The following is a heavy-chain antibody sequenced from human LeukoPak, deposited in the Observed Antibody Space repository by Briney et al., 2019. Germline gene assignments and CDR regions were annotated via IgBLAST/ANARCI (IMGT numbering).Heavy chain of an antibody. Sequence: PSETLSLTCTVSGGSISSYYWSWIRQPPGKGLEWIGYIYYSGSTNYNPSLKSRVTISVDTSKNQFSLKLSSATAADTAVYYCARDSSGPDNWFDPWGQGTLVTVSS. CDR1: GGSISSYY. CDR3: ARDSSGPDNWFDP. V-gene: IGHV4-59*12. J-gene: IGHJ5*02. D-gene: IGHD3-22*01. CDR2: IYYSGST.